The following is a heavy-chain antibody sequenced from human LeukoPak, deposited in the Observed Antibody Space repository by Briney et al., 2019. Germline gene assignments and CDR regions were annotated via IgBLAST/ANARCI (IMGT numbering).Heavy chain of an antibody. J-gene: IGHJ4*02. V-gene: IGHV3-48*04. CDR1: GFTFSSYS. CDR2: ISSSSSTI. Sequence: GGSLRLSCAASGFTFSSYSMNWVRQAPGKGLEWVSYISSSSSTIYYADSVKGRSTISRDNAKNSLYLQMNSLRAEDTAVYYCARGGSSSGANFDYWGQGTLVTVSS. CDR3: ARGGSSSGANFDY. D-gene: IGHD3-22*01.